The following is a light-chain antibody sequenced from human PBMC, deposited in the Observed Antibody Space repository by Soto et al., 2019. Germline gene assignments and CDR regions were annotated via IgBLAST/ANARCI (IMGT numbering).Light chain of an antibody. J-gene: IGKJ1*01. CDR1: QSLVHSDENTY. CDR3: MQGTHWPRT. CDR2: KVS. V-gene: IGKV2-30*02. Sequence: DVVMTQSPLSLSVTLGQPASISCRSSQSLVHSDENTYLNWFQQRPGQSPRRLIYKVSTRDSGVPDRFRGSGAGTDFTLKISRVEAGDVGVYYCMQGTHWPRTFGQGTKVEIK.